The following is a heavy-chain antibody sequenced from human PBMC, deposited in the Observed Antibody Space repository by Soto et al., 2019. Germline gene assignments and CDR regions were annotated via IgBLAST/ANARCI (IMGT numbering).Heavy chain of an antibody. CDR3: ARGPRMSRNGIGDY. CDR1: GFTFSGDG. Sequence: QVQLVESGGGVVQPGGSLRLSCVASGFTFSGDGMHWVRQAPGKGLEWVAVVYYDGNTKYYVDSVMGRFTVSRDNSRNTLYLEMNNLRDEDTGLYYCARGPRMSRNGIGDYWGQGTLVTVSS. V-gene: IGHV3-30*19. D-gene: IGHD1-26*01. CDR2: VYYDGNTK. J-gene: IGHJ4*02.